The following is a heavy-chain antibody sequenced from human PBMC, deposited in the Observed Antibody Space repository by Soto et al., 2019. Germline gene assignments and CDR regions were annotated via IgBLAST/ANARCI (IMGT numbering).Heavy chain of an antibody. D-gene: IGHD5-12*01. CDR1: GFTFSSYG. CDR3: AKQPESGYDPSAFFGY. CDR2: ISYDGSNK. V-gene: IGHV3-30*18. J-gene: IGHJ4*02. Sequence: QVQLVESGGGVVQPGRSLRLSCAASGFTFSSYGMHWVRQAPGKGLEWVAGISYDGSNKYHADSVKGRFSVSRDDSRNTLNLQMRSLRGEDTAVYFCAKQPESGYDPSAFFGYWGQGILVTVTS.